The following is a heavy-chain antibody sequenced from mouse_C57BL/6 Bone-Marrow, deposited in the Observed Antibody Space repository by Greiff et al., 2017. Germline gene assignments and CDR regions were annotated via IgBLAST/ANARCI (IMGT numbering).Heavy chain of an antibody. J-gene: IGHJ4*01. CDR2: INSDCGST. V-gene: IGHV5-2*01. CDR1: EYEFPSHD. D-gene: IGHD2-4*01. Sequence: EVKLVESGGGLVQPGESLKLPCESNEYEFPSHDMSWVRKTQEKRLELVAAINSDCGSTYYHDTMERRIIISRDNTNKSLYLQMSSLRSEDTAFYYCARWSYDYAGYYAMDYWCQGTSVTVSS. CDR3: ARWSYDYAGYYAMDY.